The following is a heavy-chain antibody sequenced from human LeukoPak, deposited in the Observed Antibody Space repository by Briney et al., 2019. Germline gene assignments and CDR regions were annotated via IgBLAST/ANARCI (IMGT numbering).Heavy chain of an antibody. V-gene: IGHV3-23*01. CDR2: ISGSGGST. J-gene: IGHJ3*02. D-gene: IGHD1-26*01. CDR3: ASQRSVGATYAFDI. CDR1: GFTFSSYA. Sequence: GGSLRLSCAASGFTFSSYAMSWVRQAPGKGLEWVSAISGSGGSTYYADSVKGRFTISSDNSKNTLYLQMNSLRVEDTAVYYCASQRSVGATYAFDIWGQGTLVTVSS.